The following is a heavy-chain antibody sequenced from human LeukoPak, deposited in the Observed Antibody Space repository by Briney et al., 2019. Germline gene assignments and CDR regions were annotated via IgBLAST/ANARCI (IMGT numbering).Heavy chain of an antibody. CDR1: GFTFNNYN. Sequence: GGSLRLSCAASGFTFNNYNMNWVRQAPGKGLEWVSYISSSSSTIYYADSVKGRFTISRDNAKNSLYLQMNSLRAEDTAVYYCAREGSSSWALFDFWGQGTLVTVSS. D-gene: IGHD6-13*01. CDR3: AREGSSSWALFDF. CDR2: ISSSSSTI. J-gene: IGHJ4*02. V-gene: IGHV3-48*01.